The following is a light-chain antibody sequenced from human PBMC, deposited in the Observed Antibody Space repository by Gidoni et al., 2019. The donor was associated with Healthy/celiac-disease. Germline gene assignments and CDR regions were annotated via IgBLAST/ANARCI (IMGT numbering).Light chain of an antibody. J-gene: IGKJ1*01. CDR1: QSVSSY. CDR3: QQRSNWPPT. V-gene: IGKV3-11*01. Sequence: EIVLTQSPPTLSLSPGERATLSCRASQSVSSYLAWYQQKAGQAPRLLIYDASNRATGIPARFSGSGSGTDFTLTISSLEPEDFAVYYCQQRSNWPPTFGQGTKVEIK. CDR2: DAS.